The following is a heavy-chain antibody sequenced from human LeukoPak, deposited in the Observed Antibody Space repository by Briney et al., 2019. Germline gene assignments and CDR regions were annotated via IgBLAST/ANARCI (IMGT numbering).Heavy chain of an antibody. J-gene: IGHJ4*02. CDR2: MYHSGST. Sequence: SETLSLTCSVSGYSISSAYYWGWIRQPPGKGLEWIGTMYHSGSTNYNPSLKSRVTISVDTSKNQLSLKRSSVTAADTAVYFCARGFRGDHFDYWGQGTLVTVSS. CDR3: ARGFRGDHFDY. CDR1: GYSISSAYY. D-gene: IGHD7-27*01. V-gene: IGHV4-38-2*02.